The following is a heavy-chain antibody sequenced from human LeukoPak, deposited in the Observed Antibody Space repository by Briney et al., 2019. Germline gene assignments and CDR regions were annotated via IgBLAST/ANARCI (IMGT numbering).Heavy chain of an antibody. CDR2: ISDNGDST. V-gene: IGHV3-23*01. CDR1: GFTFSSYA. J-gene: IGHJ4*02. CDR3: AKYDYGGNPNEYYFDY. D-gene: IGHD4-23*01. Sequence: SGGSLRLSCAASGFTFSSYAMSWVRQAPGKGLEWVSTISDNGDSTYYADSVKGRFAISRDNSKNTLYLQMNSLRAEDTAVYYCAKYDYGGNPNEYYFDYWGQGTLVTVSS.